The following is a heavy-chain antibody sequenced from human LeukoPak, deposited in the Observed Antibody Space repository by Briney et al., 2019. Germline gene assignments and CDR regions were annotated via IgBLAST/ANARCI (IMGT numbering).Heavy chain of an antibody. V-gene: IGHV4-34*01. CDR3: ARGTSTIVATFSY. CDR2: INHSGST. CDR1: GGSFSGYY. D-gene: IGHD5-12*01. Sequence: SETLSLTCAVYGGSFSGYYWSWIRQPPGKGLEWIGEINHSGSTNYNPSLKSRVTISVDTSKNQFSLKLSSVPAADTAVYYCARGTSTIVATFSYWGQGTLVTVS. J-gene: IGHJ4*02.